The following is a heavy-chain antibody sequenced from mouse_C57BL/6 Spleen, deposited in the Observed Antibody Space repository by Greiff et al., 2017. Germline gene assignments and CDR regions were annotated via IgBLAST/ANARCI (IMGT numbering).Heavy chain of an antibody. V-gene: IGHV1-77*01. Sequence: QVQLQQSGAELVKPGASVKISCKASGYTFTDYYINWVKQRPGQGLEWIGKIGPGSGSTYYNEKFKGKATLTADKSSSTAYMQLSSLTSEDSAVYFCVLDLGFYYFDYWGQGTTLTVSS. CDR3: VLDLGFYYFDY. CDR1: GYTFTDYY. J-gene: IGHJ2*01. CDR2: IGPGSGST. D-gene: IGHD2-10*02.